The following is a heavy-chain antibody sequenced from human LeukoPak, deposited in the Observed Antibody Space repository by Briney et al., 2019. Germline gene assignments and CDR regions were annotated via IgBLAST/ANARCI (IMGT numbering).Heavy chain of an antibody. CDR1: GGSISSYY. J-gene: IGHJ4*02. CDR2: IYYSGST. CDR3: ARVSGFGDPFDY. V-gene: IGHV4-59*01. D-gene: IGHD3-10*01. Sequence: SETLSLTCTVSGGSISSYYWSWIRQPPGKGLEWIGYIYYSGSTNYNPSLKSRVTISVDTSKNQSSLKLSSVIAADTAVYYCARVSGFGDPFDYWGQGTLVTVSS.